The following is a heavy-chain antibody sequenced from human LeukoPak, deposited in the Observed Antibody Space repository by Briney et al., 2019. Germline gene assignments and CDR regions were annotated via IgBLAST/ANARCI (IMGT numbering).Heavy chain of an antibody. CDR1: GGSISSGGYY. V-gene: IGHV4-31*03. CDR3: ARLDIVVVPAATRDYYYGMDV. CDR2: IYYSGST. J-gene: IGHJ6*02. D-gene: IGHD2-2*03. Sequence: SQTLSLTCTVSGGSISSGGYYWSWIRQHPGKGLEWIGYIYYSGSTNYNPSLKSRVTISVDTSKNQFSLKLSSVTAADTAVYYCARLDIVVVPAATRDYYYGMDVWGQGTTVTVSS.